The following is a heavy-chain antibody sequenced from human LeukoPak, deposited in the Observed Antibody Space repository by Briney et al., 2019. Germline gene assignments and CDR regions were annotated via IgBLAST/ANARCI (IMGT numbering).Heavy chain of an antibody. CDR3: ARVAGYCSGGSCYNPPDY. CDR2: IYYSGST. V-gene: IGHV4-59*01. J-gene: IGHJ4*02. Sequence: SETLSLTCAVYGGSFSGYYWSWIRQPPGKGLEWIGYIYYSGSTNYNPSLKSRVTISVDTSKNQFSLKLSSVTAADTAVYYCARVAGYCSGGSCYNPPDYWGQGTLVTVSS. CDR1: GGSFSGYY. D-gene: IGHD2-15*01.